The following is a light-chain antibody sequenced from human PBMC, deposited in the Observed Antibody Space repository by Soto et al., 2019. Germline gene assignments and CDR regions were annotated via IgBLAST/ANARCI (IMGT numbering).Light chain of an antibody. CDR1: QSVSSD. CDR3: QQYGSSHT. V-gene: IGKV3-20*01. CDR2: GAS. Sequence: EIVLTQSPGTLSLSPGERATLSCRASQSVSSDLAWYQQKPGQAPRLLIFGASTRATGIPDRFSGSGAGAYFNLTISRLEPADFGVYYCQQYGSSHTFGQGTRLEIK. J-gene: IGKJ5*01.